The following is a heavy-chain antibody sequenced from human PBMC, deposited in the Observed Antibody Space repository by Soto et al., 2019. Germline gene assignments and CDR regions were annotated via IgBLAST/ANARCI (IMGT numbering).Heavy chain of an antibody. J-gene: IGHJ5*02. CDR1: GVTFSDYD. CDR3: AILEDMVVVAP. V-gene: IGHV3-23*01. D-gene: IGHD2-2*01. Sequence: GGCLRLSCAASGVTFSDYDVSWVLQDPGKGLEWVSAISGSGGRTYYADSMKARFTISRDNSKSTLYLQMNSLRVEDTAIYYCAILEDMVVVAPWGQGTLVTVSS. CDR2: ISGSGGRT.